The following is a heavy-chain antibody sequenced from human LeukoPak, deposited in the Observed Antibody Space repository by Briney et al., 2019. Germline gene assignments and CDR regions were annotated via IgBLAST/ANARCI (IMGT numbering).Heavy chain of an antibody. V-gene: IGHV3-30-3*01. CDR1: GFTFSSYA. CDR3: ARDRNPRGYSYGSHDGSFDY. D-gene: IGHD5-18*01. J-gene: IGHJ4*02. Sequence: GGSLRLSRAASGFTFSSYAMHWVRQAPGKGLEWVAVISYDGSNKYYADSVKGRFTISRDNSKNTLYLQMNSLRAEDTAVYYCARDRNPRGYSYGSHDGSFDYWGQGTLVTVSS. CDR2: ISYDGSNK.